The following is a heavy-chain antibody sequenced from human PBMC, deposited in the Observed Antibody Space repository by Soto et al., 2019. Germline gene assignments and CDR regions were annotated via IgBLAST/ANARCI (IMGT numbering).Heavy chain of an antibody. CDR1: GGTFSSYA. Sequence: GASVKVSCKASGGTFSSYAISWVRQAPGQGLEWMGGIIPIFGTANYAQKFQGRVTITADESTSTAYLELSSLRSEDTAVYYCATHGSDYGPREYYYYYGMDVWGQGTTVTVSS. CDR3: ATHGSDYGPREYYYYYGMDV. J-gene: IGHJ6*02. D-gene: IGHD3-10*01. CDR2: IIPIFGTA. V-gene: IGHV1-69*13.